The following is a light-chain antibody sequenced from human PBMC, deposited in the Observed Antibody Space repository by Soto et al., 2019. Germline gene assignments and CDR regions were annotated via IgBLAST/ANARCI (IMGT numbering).Light chain of an antibody. CDR2: EVS. Sequence: QSVMTQPASVSGSPCQSITISCTGTTSDVGTYDYVSWYQHQPGKAPKVMIYEVSNRPSGVSDRFSGSKSGNTASLTISGLQAEDEADYYCSSYVGATTRVFGTGTKVTV. CDR1: TSDVGTYDY. J-gene: IGLJ1*01. CDR3: SSYVGATTRV. V-gene: IGLV2-14*01.